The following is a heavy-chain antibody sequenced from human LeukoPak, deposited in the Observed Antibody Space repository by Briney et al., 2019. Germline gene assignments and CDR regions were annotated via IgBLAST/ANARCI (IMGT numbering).Heavy chain of an antibody. CDR3: AREIAVAGSLSFDP. Sequence: ASVKVSCKASGYTFTNYGISWLRQAPGKGFEWMGWINAHKGNTNYAPKFQGRVTMTTDTSTSTAYMELRSLRSDDAAVYYCAREIAVAGSLSFDPWGQGTLVTVSS. CDR2: INAHKGNT. CDR1: GYTFTNYG. D-gene: IGHD6-19*01. V-gene: IGHV1-18*01. J-gene: IGHJ5*02.